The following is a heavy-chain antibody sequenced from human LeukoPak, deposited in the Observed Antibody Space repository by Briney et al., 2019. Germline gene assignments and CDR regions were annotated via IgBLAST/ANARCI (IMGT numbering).Heavy chain of an antibody. CDR1: GYSFTTYW. Sequence: PGESLKISCKGSGYSFTTYWIGWVRQMPGKGLEWMGIIYPGGSDTRYSPSFQGQVTISADNSLSTAYLQSSSLKASDTAMYYCARRPNAFDIWGQGTMVTVSS. J-gene: IGHJ3*02. CDR3: ARRPNAFDI. CDR2: IYPGGSDT. D-gene: IGHD6-25*01. V-gene: IGHV5-51*01.